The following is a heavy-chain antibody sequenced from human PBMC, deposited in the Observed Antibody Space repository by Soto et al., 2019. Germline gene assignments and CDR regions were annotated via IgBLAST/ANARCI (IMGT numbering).Heavy chain of an antibody. Sequence: ASVKVSCKASGYTFTSYGISWVRQAPGQGLEWMGWISAYNGNTNYAQKLQGRVTMTTDTSTSTAYMELRSLRSDDTAVDYCSVPTVTTFAYGMDVWGQGTTVTVSS. J-gene: IGHJ6*02. CDR3: SVPTVTTFAYGMDV. CDR1: GYTFTSYG. D-gene: IGHD4-17*01. V-gene: IGHV1-18*01. CDR2: ISAYNGNT.